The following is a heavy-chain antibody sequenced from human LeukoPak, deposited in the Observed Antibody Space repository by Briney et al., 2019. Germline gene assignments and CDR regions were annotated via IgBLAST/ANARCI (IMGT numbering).Heavy chain of an antibody. J-gene: IGHJ4*02. Sequence: GGSLRLSCAASGFTFSSYSMNWVRQAPGKVLEWVSSISSSSSYIYYADSVNGRFTISRDNAKNSLYLQMNSLRAEDTAVYYCASSRYDSSRGYWGQGTLVTVSS. CDR1: GFTFSSYS. D-gene: IGHD3-22*01. CDR2: ISSSSSYI. V-gene: IGHV3-21*01. CDR3: ASSRYDSSRGY.